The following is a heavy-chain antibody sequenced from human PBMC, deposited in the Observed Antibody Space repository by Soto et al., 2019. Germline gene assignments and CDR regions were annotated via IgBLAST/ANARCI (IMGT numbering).Heavy chain of an antibody. Sequence: GSLRLSCAASGFTFSNAWMSWVRQAPGKGLEWVGRIKSKTDGGTTDYAAPVKGRFTISRDDSKNTLYLQMNSLKTEDTAVYYCTTGYYYDSSGYYYDAFDIWGQGTMVTVSS. CDR1: GFTFSNAW. V-gene: IGHV3-15*01. D-gene: IGHD3-22*01. CDR2: IKSKTDGGTT. CDR3: TTGYYYDSSGYYYDAFDI. J-gene: IGHJ3*02.